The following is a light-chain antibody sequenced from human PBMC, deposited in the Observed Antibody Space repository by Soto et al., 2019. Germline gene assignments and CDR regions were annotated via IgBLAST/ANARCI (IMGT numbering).Light chain of an antibody. CDR1: QSVGNF. V-gene: IGKV3-11*01. CDR2: NAS. J-gene: IGKJ4*01. CDR3: QQRRNWPLT. Sequence: EIVLAQSPATLSLSPGERATLSCRASQSVGNFLAWYQHRPGQAPRLLILNASTRATGIPPRFSGSGSGTDFTLTISRLEPADFAVYYCQQRRNWPLTFGGGTKVAIK.